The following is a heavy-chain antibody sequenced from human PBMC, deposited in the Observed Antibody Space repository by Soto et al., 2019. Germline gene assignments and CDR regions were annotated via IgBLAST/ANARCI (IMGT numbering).Heavy chain of an antibody. CDR1: GASISSYS. Sequence: SETLSLTCTVSGASISSYSWSWIRQPAGKGLESIGRIYSSEKTNYNPSLKSRVTMSVDTSKNQFSLKLSSVTAADTAVYYCARDPIGVAGWFDPWGQGTLVTVSS. J-gene: IGHJ5*02. CDR2: IYSSEKT. CDR3: ARDPIGVAGWFDP. D-gene: IGHD3-3*01. V-gene: IGHV4-4*07.